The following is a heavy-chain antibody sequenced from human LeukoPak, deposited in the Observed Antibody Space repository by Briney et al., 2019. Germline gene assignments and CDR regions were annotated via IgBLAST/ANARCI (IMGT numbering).Heavy chain of an antibody. CDR1: GGSISSGDYY. V-gene: IGHV4-30-4*01. Sequence: LQTLSLTCTVSGGSISSGDYYWSWIRQPPGKGLEWIGYIYYSGSTYYNPSLKSRVTISVDTSKNQFSLKLSSVTAADTAVYYCARRGILQSQIRAFDIWGQGTMVTVSS. D-gene: IGHD1-14*01. CDR3: ARRGILQSQIRAFDI. CDR2: IYYSGST. J-gene: IGHJ3*02.